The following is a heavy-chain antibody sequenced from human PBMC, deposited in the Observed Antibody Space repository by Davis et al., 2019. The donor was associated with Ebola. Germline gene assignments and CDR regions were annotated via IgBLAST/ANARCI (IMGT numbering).Heavy chain of an antibody. CDR3: ARDVWAYYFDY. Sequence: SETLSLTCAVSGGSISSSNWWSWVRQPPGKGLEWIGEISQSGSTNYNPSLKSRVTISVDTSKNQFSLKLSSVTAADTAVYYCARDVWAYYFDYWGQGTLVTVSS. CDR1: GGSISSSNW. V-gene: IGHV4-4*02. D-gene: IGHD2-8*01. CDR2: ISQSGST. J-gene: IGHJ4*02.